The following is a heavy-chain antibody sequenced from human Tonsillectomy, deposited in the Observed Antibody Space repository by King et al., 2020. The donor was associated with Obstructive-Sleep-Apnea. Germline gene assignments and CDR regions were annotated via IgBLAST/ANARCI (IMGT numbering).Heavy chain of an antibody. V-gene: IGHV4-39*07. CDR3: SREGGSGTNWFDP. CDR1: GGSTNSSSYN. J-gene: IGHJ5*02. D-gene: IGHD6-13*01. CDR2: VHYTGRT. Sequence: LQLQESGPGLVKPSETLSLTCTVSGGSTNSSSYNWGWIRQPPGKGLEWIGSVHYTGRTYYKPSLKSRVTLSVDTSKNQFSLNLRSVTAADTAVYYCSREGGSGTNWFDPWGQGILVTVSS.